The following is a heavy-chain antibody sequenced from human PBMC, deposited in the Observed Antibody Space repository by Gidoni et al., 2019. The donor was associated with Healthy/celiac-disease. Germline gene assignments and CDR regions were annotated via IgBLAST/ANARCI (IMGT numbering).Heavy chain of an antibody. D-gene: IGHD6-19*01. V-gene: IGHV1-46*03. Sequence: QVQLVQSGAEVKKPGASVQVSCKASGYTFTSYYMHWVRQAPGQGLEWMGIINPSGGSTSYAQKFQGRVTMTRDTSTSTVYMELSSLRSEDTAVYYCAREPYSSGWYEGPDCDYWGQGTLVTVSS. CDR2: INPSGGST. J-gene: IGHJ4*02. CDR1: GYTFTSYY. CDR3: AREPYSSGWYEGPDCDY.